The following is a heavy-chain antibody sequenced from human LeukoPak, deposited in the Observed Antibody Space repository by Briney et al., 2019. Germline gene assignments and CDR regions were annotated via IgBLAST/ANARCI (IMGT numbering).Heavy chain of an antibody. J-gene: IGHJ4*02. CDR1: GLTVGFKC. V-gene: IGHV3-66*01. Sequence: EGSLRLSCAASGLTVGFKCMSWVRQAPGKGLEWVSIIYSGGSSYYADSVKGRFTVSRDTSKNTLYLQMNSLRAEDTAVYYCATRPDGNDVPYFDYWGQGTLVTVSS. D-gene: IGHD5-12*01. CDR2: IYSGGSS. CDR3: ATRPDGNDVPYFDY.